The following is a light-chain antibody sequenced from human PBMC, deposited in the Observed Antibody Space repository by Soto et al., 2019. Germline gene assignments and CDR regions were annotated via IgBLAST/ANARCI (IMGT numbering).Light chain of an antibody. CDR1: QSISSW. CDR2: KAS. V-gene: IGKV1-5*03. J-gene: IGKJ1*01. Sequence: DIQMTQSPSTLSASVGDRVTITCRASQSISSWLAWYQQKPGKAPKLLIYKASSLESGVPSRFSGSGSGTEFTLPISSLQPDDFATYYGQQYNSYSRAFGQGTKVEIK. CDR3: QQYNSYSRA.